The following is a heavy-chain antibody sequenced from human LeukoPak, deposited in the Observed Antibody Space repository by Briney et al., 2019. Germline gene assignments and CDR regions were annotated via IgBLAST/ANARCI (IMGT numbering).Heavy chain of an antibody. J-gene: IGHJ4*02. D-gene: IGHD4-17*01. CDR1: GFTFSSYS. Sequence: GGSLRLSCAASGFTFSSYSMNWVRQAPGKGLEWVSSISSSSSYIYYADSVEGRFTISRDNAKNSLYLQMNSLRAEDTAVYYCARDPLQDDYGDYVGPFDYWGQGTLVTVSS. CDR3: ARDPLQDDYGDYVGPFDY. CDR2: ISSSSSYI. V-gene: IGHV3-21*01.